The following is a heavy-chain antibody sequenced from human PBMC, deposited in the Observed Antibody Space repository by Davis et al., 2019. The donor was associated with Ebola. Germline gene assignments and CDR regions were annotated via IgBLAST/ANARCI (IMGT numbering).Heavy chain of an antibody. V-gene: IGHV1-3*01. Sequence: ASVKVSCKASGYTFTSYAIHWVRQAPGQRLEWMGWINAGNGNTKYSQKFQGRVTITRDTSASTAYMGLSSLRSEDTAVYYCARGPSTGNSFTYWGQGTLVTVSS. J-gene: IGHJ4*02. D-gene: IGHD4-23*01. CDR1: GYTFTSYA. CDR2: INAGNGNT. CDR3: ARGPSTGNSFTY.